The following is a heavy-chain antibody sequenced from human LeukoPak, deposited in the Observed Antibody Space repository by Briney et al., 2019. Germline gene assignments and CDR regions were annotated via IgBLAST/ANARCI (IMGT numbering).Heavy chain of an antibody. D-gene: IGHD5-18*01. J-gene: IGHJ6*03. CDR1: GFTFSSYG. CDR3: AKDRDGYSYGSNYYMDV. Sequence: PGGSLRLSCAASGFTFSSYGMHWVRQAPGKGLEWVAFIRYDGSNKYYADSVKGRFTISRDNSKNTLYLQMNSLRAEDTAVYYCAKDRDGYSYGSNYYMDVWGKGTTVTASS. CDR2: IRYDGSNK. V-gene: IGHV3-30*02.